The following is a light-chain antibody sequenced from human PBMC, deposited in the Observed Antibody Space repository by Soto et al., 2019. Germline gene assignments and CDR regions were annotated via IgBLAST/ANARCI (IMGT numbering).Light chain of an antibody. V-gene: IGKV3-15*01. J-gene: IGKJ4*01. CDR3: QQYNDRPPLT. CDR2: DTS. Sequence: EVGMTQSPALLSVSPGERVTLSCRASQSVNNNLAWYQQQPGQAPRLLIYDTSSRATGVPARFSGSGSGTEFTLTISSLKAEDFAVYYCQQYNDRPPLTFGGGTKVEI. CDR1: QSVNNN.